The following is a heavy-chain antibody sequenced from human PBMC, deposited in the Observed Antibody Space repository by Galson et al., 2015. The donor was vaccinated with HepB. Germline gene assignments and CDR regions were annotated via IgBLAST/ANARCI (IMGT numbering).Heavy chain of an antibody. D-gene: IGHD2-21*02. CDR3: ARRNTCGGDCARSLYAFDI. V-gene: IGHV5-51*01. Sequence: QSGAEMKKPGESLKISCKGSGYSFTNYWIGWVRQMPGKGLEWMGLIYPGDSDTRYSPSFQGQVTISADKSISTAYLQWSSLKASDAAMYYCARRNTCGGDCARSLYAFDIWGQGTKVTVSS. CDR2: IYPGDSDT. CDR1: GYSFTNYW. J-gene: IGHJ3*02.